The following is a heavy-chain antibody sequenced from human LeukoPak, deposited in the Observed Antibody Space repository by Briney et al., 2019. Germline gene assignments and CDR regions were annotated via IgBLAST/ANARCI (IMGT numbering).Heavy chain of an antibody. CDR3: ASGPTTGYYYYMDV. CDR2: IYTSGST. CDR1: GGSISSGSYY. J-gene: IGHJ6*03. Sequence: SQTLSLTXTASGGSISSGSYYWNGIRQPAGKGLEWIGRIYTSGSTNYNPSLKSRVTISVDTSKNQFSLKLSSVTAADTAVYHCASGPTTGYYYYMDVWGKGTTVTVSS. V-gene: IGHV4-61*02. D-gene: IGHD7-27*01.